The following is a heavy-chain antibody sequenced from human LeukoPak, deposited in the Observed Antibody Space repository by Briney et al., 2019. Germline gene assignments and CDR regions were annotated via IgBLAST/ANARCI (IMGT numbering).Heavy chain of an antibody. V-gene: IGHV4-30-4*07. CDR2: MYYSGST. CDR1: GGSISSGDYS. D-gene: IGHD3-10*01. Sequence: SETLSLTCAVSGGSISSGDYSWSWIRQPPGKGLEWIGYMYYSGSTYSNLSLKSRVTISVDTSKNQFSLKLSSVTAADTAVYYCARDQGFSGINWFDPWGQGTLVTVSS. CDR3: ARDQGFSGINWFDP. J-gene: IGHJ5*02.